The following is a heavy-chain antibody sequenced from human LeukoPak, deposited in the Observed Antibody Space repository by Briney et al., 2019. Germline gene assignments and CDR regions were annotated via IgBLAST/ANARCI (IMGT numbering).Heavy chain of an antibody. CDR1: GFAFSSYW. V-gene: IGHV3-7*01. CDR2: ISPDGSAE. CDR3: ANQAYSQFDY. Sequence: GGSLRLSCVASGFAFSSYWMSWVRQAPGKGLELVANISPDGSAEDFVDSVRGRFAISRDNAKRSLYLQMNSLSPEDTAVYYCANQAYSQFDYWGQGTLVSVSS. J-gene: IGHJ4*02. D-gene: IGHD4-11*01.